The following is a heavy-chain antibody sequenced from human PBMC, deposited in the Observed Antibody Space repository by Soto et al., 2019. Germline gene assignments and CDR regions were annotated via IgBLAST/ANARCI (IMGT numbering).Heavy chain of an antibody. J-gene: IGHJ6*03. Sequence: GGSLRLSCAASGFTFDDYGMSWVRQAPGKGLEWVSGINWNGGSTGYADSVKGRFTISRDNAKNSLYLQMNSLRAEDTALYHCARLGRPGYCSGGSCYSLNYYYYMDVWGKGTTVTVSS. V-gene: IGHV3-20*01. CDR3: ARLGRPGYCSGGSCYSLNYYYYMDV. CDR1: GFTFDDYG. CDR2: INWNGGST. D-gene: IGHD2-15*01.